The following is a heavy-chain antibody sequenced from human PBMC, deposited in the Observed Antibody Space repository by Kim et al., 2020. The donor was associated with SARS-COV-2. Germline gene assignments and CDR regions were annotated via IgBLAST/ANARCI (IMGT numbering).Heavy chain of an antibody. Sequence: GGSLRLSCAASEFPFSNYVMNWVRQDPGQGLEWVSGIGGSGGTTQYADSVKGRFTISRDNSKNSLFLQMNSLRAEDTAVYYCAKGSSAGKGDVLTGFYVPYYFDYWGQGTVVTVSS. CDR1: EFPFSNYV. D-gene: IGHD3-9*01. V-gene: IGHV3-23*01. J-gene: IGHJ4*02. CDR2: IGGSGGTT. CDR3: AKGSSAGKGDVLTGFYVPYYFDY.